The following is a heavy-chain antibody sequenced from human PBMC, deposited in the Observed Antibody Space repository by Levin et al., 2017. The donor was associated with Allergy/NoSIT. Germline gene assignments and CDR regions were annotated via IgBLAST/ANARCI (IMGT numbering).Heavy chain of an antibody. D-gene: IGHD3-16*01. J-gene: IGHJ4*02. CDR2: IRSKAYGGTP. V-gene: IGHV3-49*03. Sequence: GGSLRLSCTGSGFTFGDYALSWFRQAPGRGLEWVSFIRSKAYGGTPEYAASVKGRFYISRDDSKSIAYLEMNSLKTEDTAVYFCSRNTGGPDHFDYWGQGALVTVSS. CDR3: SRNTGGPDHFDY. CDR1: GFTFGDYA.